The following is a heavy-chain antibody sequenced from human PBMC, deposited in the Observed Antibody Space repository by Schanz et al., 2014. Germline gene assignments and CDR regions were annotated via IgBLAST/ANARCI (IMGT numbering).Heavy chain of an antibody. J-gene: IGHJ3*02. CDR1: GFSFGTYA. CDR2: ISGTGGDNT. Sequence: EVQLLESGGGLVQPGGSLRLSCAASGFSFGTYAMSWVHQAPGKGLLWVSSISGTGGDNTYYADSVKGRFTISRDNSKNTLYLQMNSLRAEDTAVYYCAKGRFGELSAFDIWGQGTMVTVSS. D-gene: IGHD3-10*01. CDR3: AKGRFGELSAFDI. V-gene: IGHV3-23*01.